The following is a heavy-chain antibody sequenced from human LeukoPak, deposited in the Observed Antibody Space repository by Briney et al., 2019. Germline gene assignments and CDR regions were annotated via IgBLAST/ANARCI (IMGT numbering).Heavy chain of an antibody. CDR2: IYYSGSS. J-gene: IGHJ4*02. Sequence: KPSETLSLTCTVSSGSISSYYWSWIRQAPGKGLEWIGYIYYSGSSNYNPSFKSRVTMSVDTSKKQFSLRVSSVTAADTAVYYCARTEHYFDHWGQGTLVTVSS. CDR1: SGSISSYY. D-gene: IGHD1-26*01. CDR3: ARTEHYFDH. V-gene: IGHV4-59*01.